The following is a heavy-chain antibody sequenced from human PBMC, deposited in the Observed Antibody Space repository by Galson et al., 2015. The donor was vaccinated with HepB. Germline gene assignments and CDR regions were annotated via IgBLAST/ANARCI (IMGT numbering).Heavy chain of an antibody. CDR1: GFTFSSYS. V-gene: IGHV3-21*01. D-gene: IGHD6-19*01. CDR2: ISSSSSYI. J-gene: IGHJ4*02. Sequence: SLRLSCAASGFTFSSYSMNWVRQAPGKGLEWVSSISSSSSYIYYADSVKGRLTISRDNAKNSLYLQMNSLRAEDTAVYYCARDPNGYSSGWYVDYFDYWGQGTLVTVSS. CDR3: ARDPNGYSSGWYVDYFDY.